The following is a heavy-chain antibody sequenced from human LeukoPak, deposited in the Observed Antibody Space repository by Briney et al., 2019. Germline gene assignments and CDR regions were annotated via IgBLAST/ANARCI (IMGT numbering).Heavy chain of an antibody. V-gene: IGHV4-38-2*02. CDR3: ARDNDFWSGWDV. D-gene: IGHD3-3*01. CDR1: GYSISSGYY. J-gene: IGHJ6*04. Sequence: SETLSLTCTVSGYSISSGYYWGWIRQPPGKGLEWIGRIYTSGSTNYNPSLKSRVTISVDTSKNQFSLKMSSVTAADTAVYYCARDNDFWSGWDVWGKGTTVTVSS. CDR2: IYTSGST.